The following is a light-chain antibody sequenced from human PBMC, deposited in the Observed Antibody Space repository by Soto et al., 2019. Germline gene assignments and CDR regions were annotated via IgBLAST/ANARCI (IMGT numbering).Light chain of an antibody. CDR1: ESVSSS. V-gene: IGKV3-15*01. Sequence: EIVMTQSPATLSVSPGERATLSCRASESVSSSLAWYQQKPGQAPRLLIYGAATRATDVPARFSGSGSGTEFTLTISGLQSEDFAVYYCQQYNNWWTFGQGTKVEIK. CDR2: GAA. CDR3: QQYNNWWT. J-gene: IGKJ1*01.